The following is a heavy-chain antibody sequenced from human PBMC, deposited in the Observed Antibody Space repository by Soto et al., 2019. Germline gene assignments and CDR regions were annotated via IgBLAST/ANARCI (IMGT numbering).Heavy chain of an antibody. D-gene: IGHD6-13*01. CDR3: AKGSSSSLRYFQH. Sequence: PGGSLRLSXAASGFTFSSYAMSWVRQAPGKGLEWVSAISGSGGSTYYADSVKGRFTISRDNSKNTLYLQMNSLRAEDTAVYYCAKGSSSSLRYFQHWGQGTLVTVSS. CDR1: GFTFSSYA. J-gene: IGHJ1*01. CDR2: ISGSGGST. V-gene: IGHV3-23*01.